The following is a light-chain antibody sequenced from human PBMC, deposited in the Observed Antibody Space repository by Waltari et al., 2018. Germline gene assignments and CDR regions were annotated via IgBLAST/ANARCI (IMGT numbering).Light chain of an antibody. CDR1: RSNIGNNP. Sequence: QSVLTQTPSVSEAPRQRVTISCSGSRSNIGNNPVNWYQQVPGKAPKLLVFADDLLPSGVSDRFSGSKSGTSASLAISGLRSEDEGVYFWAAWDDSLKGVLFGGGTKLTVL. V-gene: IGLV1-36*01. CDR2: ADD. CDR3: AAWDDSLKGVL. J-gene: IGLJ2*01.